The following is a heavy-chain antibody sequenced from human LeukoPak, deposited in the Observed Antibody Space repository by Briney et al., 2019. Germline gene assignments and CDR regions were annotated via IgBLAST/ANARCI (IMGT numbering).Heavy chain of an antibody. CDR1: GFTFDDYA. D-gene: IGHD3-10*01. CDR3: AKGGVWFGDPIDY. J-gene: IGHJ4*02. CDR2: ISWNSGSI. V-gene: IGHV3-9*01. Sequence: GGSLRLSCAASGFTFDDYAMHWVRHAPGKGLEWVSGISWNSGSIGYADSVKGRFTISRDNAKNSLYLQMNSLRAEDTALYYCAKGGVWFGDPIDYWGQGTLVTVSS.